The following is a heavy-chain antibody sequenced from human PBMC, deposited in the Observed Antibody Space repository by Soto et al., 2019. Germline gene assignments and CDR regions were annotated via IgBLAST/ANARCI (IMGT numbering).Heavy chain of an antibody. CDR2: ISSSGSTI. CDR3: ARDLLKPDSQDYFDY. J-gene: IGHJ4*02. D-gene: IGHD5-18*01. CDR1: GFTFSSYE. Sequence: GGSLRLSCAASGFTFSSYEMNWVRQAPGKGLEWVSYISSSGSTIYYADSVKGRFTISGDNAKNSLYLQMNSLRAEDTAVYYCARDLLKPDSQDYFDYWGQGTLVTVSS. V-gene: IGHV3-48*03.